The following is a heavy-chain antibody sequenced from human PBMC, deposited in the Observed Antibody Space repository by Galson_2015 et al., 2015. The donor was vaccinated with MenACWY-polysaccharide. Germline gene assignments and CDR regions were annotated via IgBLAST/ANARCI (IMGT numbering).Heavy chain of an antibody. Sequence: SLRLSCAASGFTFSNAWMNWVRQAPGKGLEWVARLKSKAAGGTIDYAAPVKGRFIISRDDSKNTAYLQMNSLKTEDTAVYYCTRPWLETVTGYGLDVWGQGTTVTVSS. CDR1: GFTFSNAW. D-gene: IGHD4-17*01. V-gene: IGHV3-15*01. CDR3: TRPWLETVTGYGLDV. J-gene: IGHJ6*02. CDR2: LKSKAAGGTI.